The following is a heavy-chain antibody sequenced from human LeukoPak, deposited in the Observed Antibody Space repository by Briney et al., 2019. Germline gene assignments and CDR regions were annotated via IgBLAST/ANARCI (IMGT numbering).Heavy chain of an antibody. D-gene: IGHD3-9*01. Sequence: SETLSLTCTVSGGSISSSSYYWSWIRQPPGKGLEWIGEINHSGSTNYNPSLKSRVTISVDTSKNQFSLKLSSVTAADTAVYYCARLHQADNDYWGQGTLVTVSS. J-gene: IGHJ4*02. V-gene: IGHV4-39*01. CDR1: GGSISSSSYY. CDR2: INHSGST. CDR3: ARLHQADNDY.